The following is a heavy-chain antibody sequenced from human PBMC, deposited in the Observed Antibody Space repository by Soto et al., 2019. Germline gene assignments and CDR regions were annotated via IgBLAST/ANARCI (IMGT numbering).Heavy chain of an antibody. Sequence: QVQLVQSGAEVKKPGSSVKVSCKASGGTFSSYAISWVRQAPGQGLEWMGGIIPIFSTANYAQKFQGRVTITADESTSTADMELISLRAEDTAVYDCAHSRVTYYYDRSAFDIVGQGTMFTVSS. J-gene: IGHJ3*02. CDR1: GGTFSSYA. D-gene: IGHD3-22*01. CDR3: AHSRVTYYYDRSAFDI. CDR2: IIPIFSTA. V-gene: IGHV1-69*01.